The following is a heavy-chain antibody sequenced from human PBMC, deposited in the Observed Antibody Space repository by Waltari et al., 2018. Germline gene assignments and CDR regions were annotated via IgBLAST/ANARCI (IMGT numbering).Heavy chain of an antibody. V-gene: IGHV3-23*01. CDR3: AKDQAEWLVLDGYFDS. CDR2: MSGTGDYT. Sequence: EVQLLESGGDLEQPGGSLRISCFGSGFNFSNYAMTWVRQAPGKGLEWVSTMSGTGDYTYYADSVKGRFTISRDNSKNTVFLHMNNLRVEDTAIYFCAKDQAEWLVLDGYFDSWGQGTPVTVSS. CDR1: GFNFSNYA. J-gene: IGHJ4*02. D-gene: IGHD6-19*01.